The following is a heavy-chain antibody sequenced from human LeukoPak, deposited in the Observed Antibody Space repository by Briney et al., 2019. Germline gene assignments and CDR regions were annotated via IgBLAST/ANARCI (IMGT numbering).Heavy chain of an antibody. CDR1: GGSFSSYY. D-gene: IGHD3-10*01. CDR3: ARFLLWFGELYFDY. V-gene: IGHV4-34*01. J-gene: IGHJ4*02. Sequence: SETLSLTCAVYGGSFSSYYWSWIRQPPGKGLEWIGEINHSGSTNYNPSLKSRVTISVDTSKNQFSLKLSSVTAADTAVYYCARFLLWFGELYFDYWGQGTLVTVSS. CDR2: INHSGST.